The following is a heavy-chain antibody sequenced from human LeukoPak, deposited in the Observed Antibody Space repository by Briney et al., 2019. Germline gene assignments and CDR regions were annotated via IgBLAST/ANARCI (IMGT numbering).Heavy chain of an antibody. Sequence: GASVKVSCKVSGYTLTELSMHWVRQAPGQGLEWMGWINPNSGGTNYAQKFQGRVTMTRDTSISTAYMELSRLRSDDTAVYYCARGVVVVVAATKAANDYWGQGTLVTVSS. CDR1: GYTLTELS. V-gene: IGHV1-2*02. D-gene: IGHD2-15*01. CDR2: INPNSGGT. J-gene: IGHJ4*02. CDR3: ARGVVVVVAATKAANDY.